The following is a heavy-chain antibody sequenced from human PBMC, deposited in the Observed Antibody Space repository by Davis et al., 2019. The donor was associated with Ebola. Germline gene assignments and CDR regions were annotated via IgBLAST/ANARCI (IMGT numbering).Heavy chain of an antibody. J-gene: IGHJ4*02. Sequence: GESLKISCAASGFTFSSYAMSWVRQAPGKGLEWVSTFSGSGGSTYYADSVKGRFTISRDNSKNTLYLQMNSLRAEDTAVYYCAKAYSIWRSGWYDYWGQGTLVTVSS. CDR2: FSGSGGST. D-gene: IGHD6-19*01. V-gene: IGHV3-23*01. CDR1: GFTFSSYA. CDR3: AKAYSIWRSGWYDY.